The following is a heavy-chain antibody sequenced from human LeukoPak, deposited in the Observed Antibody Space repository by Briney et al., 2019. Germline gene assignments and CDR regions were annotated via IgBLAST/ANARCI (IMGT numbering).Heavy chain of an antibody. CDR1: GGSFSGYY. V-gene: IGHV4-34*01. D-gene: IGHD2/OR15-2a*01. CDR2: INHSGST. J-gene: IGHJ4*02. CDR3: ARAPLVIVVTAFDY. Sequence: SETLSLTCAVYGGSFSGYYWSWIRQPPGKGLEWIGEINHSGSTNYNPSLKSRVTISVDTSKKQFSLKLSSVTAADTAVYYCARAPLVIVVTAFDYWGQETLVTVSS.